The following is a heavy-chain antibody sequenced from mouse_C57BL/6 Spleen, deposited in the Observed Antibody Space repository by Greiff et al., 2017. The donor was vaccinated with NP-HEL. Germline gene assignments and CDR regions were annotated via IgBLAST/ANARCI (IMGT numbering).Heavy chain of an antibody. V-gene: IGHV1-69*01. D-gene: IGHD1-1*02. CDR3: ARGSFLDY. CDR2: IDPSDSYT. J-gene: IGHJ2*01. CDR1: GYTFTSYW. Sequence: VQLQQPGAELVMPGASVKLSCKASGYTFTSYWMHWVKQRPGQGLEWIGEIDPSDSYTNYNQKFKGKSTLTVDKFSSTAYMQLSSLTSEDSAVYYCARGSFLDYWGQGTTLTVSS.